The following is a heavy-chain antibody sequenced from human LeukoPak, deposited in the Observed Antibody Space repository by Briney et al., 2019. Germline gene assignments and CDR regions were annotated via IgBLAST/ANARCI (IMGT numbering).Heavy chain of an antibody. J-gene: IGHJ5*02. V-gene: IGHV3-7*05. Sequence: GGSLRLSCSASGFTFSNYWMIWVRQAPGKGLEWVGNIKQDGSEKRYADSVRGRFSISRDNAQTSLYLQMNSLRAEDTAVYYCARASDPWLQLTWGQGTLVTVSS. CDR3: ARASDPWLQLT. CDR2: IKQDGSEK. CDR1: GFTFSNYW. D-gene: IGHD5-24*01.